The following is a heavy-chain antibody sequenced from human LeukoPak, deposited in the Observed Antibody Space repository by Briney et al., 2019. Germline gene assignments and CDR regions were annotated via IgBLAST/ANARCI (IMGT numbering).Heavy chain of an antibody. D-gene: IGHD3-10*01. CDR1: GYTFTGYY. J-gene: IGHJ5*02. Sequence: ASVKVSCKASGYTFTGYYMHWVRQAPGQGLEWMGWINPNSGGTNYAQNFQGRVTMTRDTSISTAYMELSRLRSDDTAVYYCARIAWFGELPNWFDPWGRGTLVTVSS. CDR3: ARIAWFGELPNWFDP. CDR2: INPNSGGT. V-gene: IGHV1-2*02.